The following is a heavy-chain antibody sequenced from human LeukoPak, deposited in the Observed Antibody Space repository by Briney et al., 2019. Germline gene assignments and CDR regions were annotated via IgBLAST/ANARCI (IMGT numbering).Heavy chain of an antibody. Sequence: PSETLSLTCTVSGGSISSYYWSWIRQPPGKGLEWRGYFDYSGSTNYNPSLKSRVTISVDTSKNQCSLELSCVTAADTAVSYCARKYSSGRYNWFDPWGQGTLVTVSS. CDR1: GGSISSYY. D-gene: IGHD6-19*01. V-gene: IGHV4-59*08. CDR2: FDYSGST. CDR3: ARKYSSGRYNWFDP. J-gene: IGHJ5*02.